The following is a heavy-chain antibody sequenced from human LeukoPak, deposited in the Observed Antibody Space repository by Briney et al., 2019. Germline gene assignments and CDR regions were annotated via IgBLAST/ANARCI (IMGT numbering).Heavy chain of an antibody. Sequence: SETLSLTCTVSGGSVSSTSYCWGWIRQPPGKGLGWIGSIYYSGSTYYNPSLKSRVTISVDRSKNQFSLELNSVTAADTAVFYCARHPKNLWTAFDIWGQGTMVTVSS. CDR3: ARHPKNLWTAFDI. D-gene: IGHD2-21*01. CDR2: IYYSGST. V-gene: IGHV4-39*01. J-gene: IGHJ3*02. CDR1: GGSVSSTSYC.